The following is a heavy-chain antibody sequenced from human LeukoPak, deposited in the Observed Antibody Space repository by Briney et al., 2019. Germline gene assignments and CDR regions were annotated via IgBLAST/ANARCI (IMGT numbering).Heavy chain of an antibody. CDR3: AKGYCTGASCYVLDS. CDR1: GYDFTTNY. J-gene: IGHJ4*02. D-gene: IGHD2-15*01. Sequence: GASVKVSCKASGYDFTTNYIHWVRQAPGQGLECMGTINPSVSSTTYGQRFRGRVTMTRDTSTATVYMDLGSLTSEDTAIYYCAKGYCTGASCYVLDSWGQGTLVTVSS. CDR2: INPSVSST. V-gene: IGHV1-46*01.